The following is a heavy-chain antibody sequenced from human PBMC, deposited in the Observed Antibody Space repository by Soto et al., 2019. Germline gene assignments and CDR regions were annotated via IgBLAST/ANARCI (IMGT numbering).Heavy chain of an antibody. CDR3: ARKPPGDYYGMDV. V-gene: IGHV1-69*13. Sequence: ASVKVSCKASGGTFSSYAISWVRQAPGQGLEWMGGIIPIFGTANYARKFQGRVTITADESTSTAYMELSSLRSEDTAVYYCARKPPGDYYGMDVWGQGTTVTVSS. J-gene: IGHJ6*02. CDR2: IIPIFGTA. CDR1: GGTFSSYA.